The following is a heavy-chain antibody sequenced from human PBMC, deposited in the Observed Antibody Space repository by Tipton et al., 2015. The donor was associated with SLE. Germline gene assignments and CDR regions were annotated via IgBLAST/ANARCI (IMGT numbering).Heavy chain of an antibody. V-gene: IGHV6-1*01. CDR1: GDSVPSNSAA. CDR3: ASGPGGGSHYYYYYMDV. Sequence: GLVKPSQTLSLTCAISGDSVPSNSAAWNWIRQSPSRGLEWLGRTYYRSKWYNDYAVSVKSRITINPDTSKNQFSLQLNSVTPEDTAVYYCASGPGGGSHYYYYYMDVWGKGTTVTVSS. D-gene: IGHD2-15*01. CDR2: TYYRSKWYN. J-gene: IGHJ6*03.